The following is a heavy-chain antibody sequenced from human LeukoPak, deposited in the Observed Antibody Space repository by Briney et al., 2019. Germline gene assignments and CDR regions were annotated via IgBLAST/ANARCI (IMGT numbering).Heavy chain of an antibody. D-gene: IGHD5-24*01. V-gene: IGHV4-39*07. CDR3: ARARRDGYNYGYFDY. CDR1: AGSISSSSYY. CDR2: IYYSGST. J-gene: IGHJ4*02. Sequence: PSETLSLTCTVSAGSISSSSYYWGWIRQPPGKGLEWIGTIYYSGSTYYNPSLKSRVTISVDTSKNQFSLKLSSVTAADTAVYYCARARRDGYNYGYFDYWGQGTLVTVSS.